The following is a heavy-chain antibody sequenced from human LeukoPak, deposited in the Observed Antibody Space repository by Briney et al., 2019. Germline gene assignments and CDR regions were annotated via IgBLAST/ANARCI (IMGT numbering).Heavy chain of an antibody. D-gene: IGHD1-26*01. J-gene: IGHJ4*02. V-gene: IGHV3-48*03. CDR1: GFTFSIYE. CDR3: ARGERYGSSNY. CDR2: ITSRGRPI. Sequence: GGSLRLSCAASGFTFSIYEMNWVRQAPGKGLVWVSYITSRGRPITYADSVKGRFTISRDNAKNTLYLQMNSLRAEDTAVYYCARGERYGSSNYWGQGTLVTVSS.